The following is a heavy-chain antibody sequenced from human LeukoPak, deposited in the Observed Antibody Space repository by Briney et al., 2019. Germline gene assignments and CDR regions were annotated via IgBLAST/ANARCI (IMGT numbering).Heavy chain of an antibody. J-gene: IGHJ4*02. CDR1: GFTFSSYS. CDR3: ARDPFVVGARGGFDY. CDR2: ISSSSYI. Sequence: GGSLRLSCAASGFTFSSYSMNWVRQAPGKGLEWVSSISSSSYIYYADSVKGRFTISRDNAKNSLYLQMNSLRAEDTAVYYCARDPFVVGARGGFDYWGQGTLVTVSS. V-gene: IGHV3-21*01. D-gene: IGHD1-26*01.